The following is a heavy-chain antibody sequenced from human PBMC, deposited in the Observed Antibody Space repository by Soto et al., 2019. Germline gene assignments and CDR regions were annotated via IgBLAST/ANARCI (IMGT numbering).Heavy chain of an antibody. CDR3: ARGNDYVWGSYRYLEYFQH. J-gene: IGHJ1*01. Sequence: QVQLVQSGAEVKKPGSSVKVSCKASGGTFSSYAISWVRQAPGQGLEWMGGIIPIIGTANYAQKFQGRVTITADESTSTAYMELSSLRSEDTAVYYCARGNDYVWGSYRYLEYFQHWGQGTLVTVSS. CDR2: IIPIIGTA. D-gene: IGHD3-16*02. CDR1: GGTFSSYA. V-gene: IGHV1-69*01.